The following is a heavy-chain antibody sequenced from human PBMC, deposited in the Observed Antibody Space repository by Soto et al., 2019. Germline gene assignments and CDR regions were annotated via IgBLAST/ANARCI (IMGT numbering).Heavy chain of an antibody. CDR2: INPNSGGT. CDR1: GYTFTGYY. CDR3: ARDYLGYDILTGYYKSLGY. D-gene: IGHD3-9*01. J-gene: IGHJ4*02. Sequence: QVQLVQSGAEVKKPGASVKVSCKASGYTFTGYYMHWVRQAPGQGLEWMGWINPNSGGTNYAQKFQGWVTMTRDPSISTAYMELSRLRSDDTAVYYCARDYLGYDILTGYYKSLGYWGQGTLVTVSS. V-gene: IGHV1-2*04.